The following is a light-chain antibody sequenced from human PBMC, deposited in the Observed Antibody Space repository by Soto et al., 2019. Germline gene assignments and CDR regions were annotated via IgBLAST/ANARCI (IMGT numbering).Light chain of an antibody. J-gene: IGKJ1*01. CDR2: DAS. CDR1: QSISSW. V-gene: IGKV1-5*01. Sequence: DIQMTQSPSTLSASVGDRVTITCRASQSISSWLAWYQQKPGKAPKLLIYDASSLESGVPSRFSGSGSGTEFHLAISSLQPDDLSTCYCQQYNSYSPWTFGQGTKVEIK. CDR3: QQYNSYSPWT.